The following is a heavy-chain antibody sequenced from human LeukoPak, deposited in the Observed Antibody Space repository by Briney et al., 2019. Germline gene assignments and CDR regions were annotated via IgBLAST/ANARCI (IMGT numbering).Heavy chain of an antibody. CDR1: GFTFRSFG. CDR2: ISSTSSTI. Sequence: GGSLRLSCAASGFTFRSFGMNWVRQAPGKGLEWVSYISSTSSTIYCADSVKGRFTISRDNAKNSLYLQMSSLRAEDTAVYYCARSHCSGGSCYFYYFDYWGQGTLVTVSS. J-gene: IGHJ4*02. V-gene: IGHV3-48*01. CDR3: ARSHCSGGSCYFYYFDY. D-gene: IGHD2-15*01.